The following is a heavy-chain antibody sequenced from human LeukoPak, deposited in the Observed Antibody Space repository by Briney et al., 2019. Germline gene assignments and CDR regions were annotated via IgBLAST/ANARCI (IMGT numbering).Heavy chain of an antibody. CDR2: IYYSGST. D-gene: IGHD4-17*01. CDR1: GGSISSGGYS. CDR3: ARGLRRSISGLGY. J-gene: IGHJ4*02. V-gene: IGHV4-31*03. Sequence: SETLSLTCTVSGGSISSGGYSWSWIRQHPGKGLEWIGYIYYSGSTYYNPSLKSRVTISVDTSKNQFSLKLSSVTAADTAVYYCARGLRRSISGLGYWGQGTLVTVSS.